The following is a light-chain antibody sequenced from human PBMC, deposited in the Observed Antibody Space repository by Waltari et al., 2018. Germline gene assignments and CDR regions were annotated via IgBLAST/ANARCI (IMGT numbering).Light chain of an antibody. CDR2: DDT. Sequence: SYVLTQAPSVSVAPGQAARITCGGTNVGSKSVHWYQQKPGQAPALVVYDDTDRPSGIPERFSGSKSGTSASLAISGLQSEDEADYYCAVWDVYLNGPIFGGGTKLTVL. J-gene: IGLJ2*01. V-gene: IGLV3-21*02. CDR1: NVGSKS. CDR3: AVWDVYLNGPI.